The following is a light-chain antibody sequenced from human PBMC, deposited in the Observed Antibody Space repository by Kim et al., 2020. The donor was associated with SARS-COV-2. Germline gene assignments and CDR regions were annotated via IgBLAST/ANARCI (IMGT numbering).Light chain of an antibody. V-gene: IGLV2-14*03. CDR3: SSYARTLTFGV. CDR2: DVS. J-gene: IGLJ3*02. Sequence: QSVLTQPASVSGSPGQSITISCTGSSSDVGGYNYVSWYQKHPDKAPKLIIYDVSKRPSGVSDRFSGSKSGNSASLTISGLQAEDEADYYCSSYARTLTFGVFGGGTKLTVL. CDR1: SSDVGGYNY.